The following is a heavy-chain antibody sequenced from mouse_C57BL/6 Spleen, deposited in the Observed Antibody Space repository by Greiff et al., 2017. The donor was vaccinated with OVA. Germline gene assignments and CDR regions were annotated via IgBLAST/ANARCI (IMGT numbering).Heavy chain of an antibody. J-gene: IGHJ3*01. CDR2: IDPNSGGT. Sequence: QVQLQQPGAELVKPGASVKLSCKASGYTFTSYWMHWVKQRPGQGLEWIGRIDPNSGGTKYNEKFKSKATLTVAKPSSTAYMQLSILTSEDSAVYYCARGEYCYGSSFAYWGQGTLVTVSA. V-gene: IGHV1-72*01. D-gene: IGHD1-1*01. CDR3: ARGEYCYGSSFAY. CDR1: GYTFTSYW.